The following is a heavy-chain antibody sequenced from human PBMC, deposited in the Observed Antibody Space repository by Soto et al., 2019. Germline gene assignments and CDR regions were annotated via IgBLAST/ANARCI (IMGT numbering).Heavy chain of an antibody. CDR3: ASKKTVFRGHLGSNWFAP. V-gene: IGHV5-51*01. Sequence: GESLKISCKGYGYTFTDYWIGWVRQMPCKCLELICLIYPGDSYTRYSPSFQGRVTISADKSISTAFLRCSSLRASYTAMYYCASKKTVFRGHLGSNWFAPGGQGTLVTV. CDR1: GYTFTDYW. CDR2: IYPGDSYT. J-gene: IGHJ5*02. D-gene: IGHD1-1*01.